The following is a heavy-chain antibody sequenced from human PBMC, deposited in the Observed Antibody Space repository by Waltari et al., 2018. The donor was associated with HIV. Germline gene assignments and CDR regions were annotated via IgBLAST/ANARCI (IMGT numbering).Heavy chain of an antibody. V-gene: IGHV1-69*02. J-gene: IGHJ6*02. D-gene: IGHD5-18*01. CDR1: GGTFSSYT. CDR2: ISPIHSIA. CDR3: ARGGYSYVSDYYYGMDV. Sequence: QVQLVQSGAEVKKPGSSVKVSCKASGGTFSSYTISWVRQAPGQGLEWMVKISPIHSIANHAQKFQGRVTITADKSTSTAYMEVSSLRSEDTSVYYCARGGYSYVSDYYYGMDVWGQGTTVTVSS.